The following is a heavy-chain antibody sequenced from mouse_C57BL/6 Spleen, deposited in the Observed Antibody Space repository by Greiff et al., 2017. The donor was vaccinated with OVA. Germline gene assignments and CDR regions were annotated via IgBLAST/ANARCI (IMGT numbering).Heavy chain of an antibody. D-gene: IGHD1-1*01. J-gene: IGHJ2*01. CDR3: AKAIYYGSSLFDY. Sequence: VQLKESGPELVKPGDSVKISCKASGYSFTGYFMNWVMQSHGKSLEWIGRISPYNGDTFYNQKFKGKATLTVDKSSSTAHMELRILTSEDSAVYYCAKAIYYGSSLFDYVGQGTTLTVSS. V-gene: IGHV1-20*01. CDR2: ISPYNGDT. CDR1: GYSFTGYF.